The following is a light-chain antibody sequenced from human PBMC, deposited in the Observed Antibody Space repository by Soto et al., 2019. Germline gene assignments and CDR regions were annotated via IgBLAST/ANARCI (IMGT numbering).Light chain of an antibody. J-gene: IGKJ4*01. CDR1: QDITYY. CDR3: QQRRNWPPT. CDR2: DAS. Sequence: EIVLTQSPATLSLSPGDRATLSCTASQDITYYLAWYQHKPGQAPRLLMYDASHRATGIPARFSGSGSGTDFTLIISSLEPEDFAVYYCQQRRNWPPTFGGGTKVEIK. V-gene: IGKV3-11*01.